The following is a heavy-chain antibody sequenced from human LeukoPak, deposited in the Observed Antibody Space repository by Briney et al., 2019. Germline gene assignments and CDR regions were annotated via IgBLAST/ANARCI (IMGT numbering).Heavy chain of an antibody. Sequence: GGSLRLSCAASGFTFSSYGMHWVRQIPGEGLEWVAVISYDGSNKFYADSVKGRFTISRDNSKNTLYLQMNSLRADDTAVYYCAKASVAVPYYFDFWGQGALVTVSS. CDR1: GFTFSSYG. D-gene: IGHD2-2*01. CDR2: ISYDGSNK. V-gene: IGHV3-30*18. CDR3: AKASVAVPYYFDF. J-gene: IGHJ4*02.